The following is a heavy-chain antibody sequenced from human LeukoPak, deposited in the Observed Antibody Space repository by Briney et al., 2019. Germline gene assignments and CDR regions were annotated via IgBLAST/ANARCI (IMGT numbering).Heavy chain of an antibody. D-gene: IGHD3-22*01. CDR2: IKQDGSEK. Sequence: GGSLRLSCAASGFTFSSYWMSWVRQAPGKGLEWVANIKQDGSEKYYVDSVKGRFTISRDNAKNSLYLQMNSLRAEDTAVYYCARSITMIVVADDAFDIWGQGTMVTVSS. V-gene: IGHV3-7*01. CDR1: GFTFSSYW. J-gene: IGHJ3*02. CDR3: ARSITMIVVADDAFDI.